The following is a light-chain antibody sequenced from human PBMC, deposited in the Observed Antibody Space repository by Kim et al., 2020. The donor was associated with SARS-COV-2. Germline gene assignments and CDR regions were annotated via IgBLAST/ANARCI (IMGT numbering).Light chain of an antibody. CDR1: SSDVGDYNY. CDR2: DVN. J-gene: IGLJ3*02. CDR3: SSYTSDRTRV. V-gene: IGLV2-14*03. Sequence: GQSITVSCTGTSSDVGDYNYVSWYQQHPGKAPKLMIYDVNNRPSGVSNRFSGSKSGNTASLTISGLQAEDEADYYCSSYTSDRTRVFGGGTQLTVL.